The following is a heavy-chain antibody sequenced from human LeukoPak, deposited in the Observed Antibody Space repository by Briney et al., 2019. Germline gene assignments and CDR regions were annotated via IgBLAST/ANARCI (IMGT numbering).Heavy chain of an antibody. J-gene: IGHJ4*02. Sequence: GGSLRLSCAASGITFSTYAMSWVRQAPGKGLEWVSAISGSGGRTYYADSVKGRFTISRDNSKNTLYLQMNSVRAEDTAVYYCAKEWDIVTTFDYWGRGTLVTVSS. CDR1: GITFSTYA. CDR3: AKEWDIVTTFDY. D-gene: IGHD5-12*01. CDR2: ISGSGGRT. V-gene: IGHV3-23*01.